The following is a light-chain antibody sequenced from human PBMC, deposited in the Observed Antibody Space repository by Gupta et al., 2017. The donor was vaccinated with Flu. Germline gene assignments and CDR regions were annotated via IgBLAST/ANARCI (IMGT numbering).Light chain of an antibody. V-gene: IGLV3-21*02. CDR2: DDT. J-gene: IGLJ1*01. CDR3: QVWDRYNDRYG. Sequence: SVLTQPPSVSVAPGQTASITCGADNIGSRSVHWYQQRPGQAPVLVVYDDTGRPSGIPERFSGSNSGNTATLIISGVEAGDEADYYCQVWDRYNDRYGFGPGTKVTVV. CDR1: NIGSRS.